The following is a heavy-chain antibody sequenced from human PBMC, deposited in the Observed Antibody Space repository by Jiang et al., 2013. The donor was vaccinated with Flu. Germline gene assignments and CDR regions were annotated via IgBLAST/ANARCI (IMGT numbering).Heavy chain of an antibody. CDR2: IDWDDDK. CDR3: ARMGCSSSSCYGNYYFEY. V-gene: IGHV2-70*04. J-gene: IGHJ4*02. Sequence: KPTQTLTLTCTFSGFSLSTRGMRVSWIRQPPGKALEWLARIDWDDDKFYSTSLKTRLTISKDTSKNQVVLTMTNMDPVDTATYYCARMGCSSSSCYGNYYFEYWGQGTLVTVSS. D-gene: IGHD2-2*01. CDR1: GFSLSTRGMR.